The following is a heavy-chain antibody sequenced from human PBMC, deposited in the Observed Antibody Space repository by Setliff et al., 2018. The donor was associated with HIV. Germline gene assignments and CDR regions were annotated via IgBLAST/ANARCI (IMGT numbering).Heavy chain of an antibody. V-gene: IGHV4-38-2*01. J-gene: IGHJ4*01. CDR1: GYFVAGGYY. Sequence: PSETLSLTCVVSGYFVAGGYYWGWIRQSPGKGLEWSGNIFHSGTTYYNPSLRSRITISVDTSKNQFFLNMTSVTAADTAVYYCVRAPPGIQLLASTNGPYYFDYWGHGTLVTVSS. D-gene: IGHD1-1*01. CDR3: VRAPPGIQLLASTNGPYYFDY. CDR2: IFHSGTT.